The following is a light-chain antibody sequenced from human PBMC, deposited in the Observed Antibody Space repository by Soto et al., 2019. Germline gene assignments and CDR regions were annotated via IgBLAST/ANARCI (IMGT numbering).Light chain of an antibody. V-gene: IGKV3-15*01. CDR2: GAS. J-gene: IGKJ1*01. CDR3: QQYNRYWT. Sequence: EIVMTQSPATLSVSPGERATLSCRASQSVSSDLAWYHQKPGQAPRLLIYGASTRATGIPARFSGSGSETEFTLTISSLFPDDFATYYCQQYNRYWTFGQGTKVDIK. CDR1: QSVSSD.